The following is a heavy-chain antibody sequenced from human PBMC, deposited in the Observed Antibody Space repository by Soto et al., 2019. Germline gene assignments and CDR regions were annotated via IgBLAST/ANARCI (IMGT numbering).Heavy chain of an antibody. CDR3: ARDHPVGYGMDV. CDR1: GGSISSSSYY. Sequence: QMQLQESGPGLVKPSQTLSLSCTVSGGSISSSSYYWTWIRQHPGKGLEWIGNIYYTENKYYNPSLKSRVTISVDRSKNQFSLKLNSVTAADTAVYYCARDHPVGYGMDVWGQGTTVTVSS. J-gene: IGHJ6*02. D-gene: IGHD1-26*01. V-gene: IGHV4-31*03. CDR2: IYYTENK.